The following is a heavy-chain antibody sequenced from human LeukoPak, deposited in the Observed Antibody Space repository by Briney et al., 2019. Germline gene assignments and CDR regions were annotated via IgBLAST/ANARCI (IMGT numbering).Heavy chain of an antibody. CDR1: GFTFSSYA. CDR2: ISYDGSNK. J-gene: IGHJ3*02. Sequence: PGGSLRLSCAASGFTFSSYAMHWVRQAPGKGLEWVVVISYDGSNKYYADSVKGRFTISRDNSKNTLYLQMNSLRAEDTAVYYCAREGSDAFDIWGQGTMVTVSS. V-gene: IGHV3-30-3*01. CDR3: AREGSDAFDI.